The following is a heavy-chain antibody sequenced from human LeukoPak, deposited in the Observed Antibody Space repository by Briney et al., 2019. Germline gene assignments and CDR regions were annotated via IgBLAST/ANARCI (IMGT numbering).Heavy chain of an antibody. D-gene: IGHD5-12*01. CDR1: VFTFSNSW. Sequence: PGGSLRLSCAASVFTFSNSWMYWVRQAPGKGLVWVSRVNSDGSSTTYADSVKGRFTISRDNAKNSLYLQMNSPRAEDTALYYCAVATRSFLPDYCWGQGTLVTVSS. V-gene: IGHV3-74*01. CDR3: AVATRSFLPDYC. CDR2: VNSDGSST. J-gene: IGHJ4*02.